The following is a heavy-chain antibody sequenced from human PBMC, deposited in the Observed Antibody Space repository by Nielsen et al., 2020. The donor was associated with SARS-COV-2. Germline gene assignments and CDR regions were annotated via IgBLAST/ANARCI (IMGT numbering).Heavy chain of an antibody. D-gene: IGHD6-13*01. CDR1: GFTFSSYS. CDR2: ISSSSSYI. Sequence: GESLKISCAASGFTFSSYSMNWVRQAPGEGLEWVSSISSSSSYIYYADSVKGRFTISRDNAKNSLYLQMNSLRAEDTAVYYCARDVIAAAASYGMDVWGQGTTVTVSS. V-gene: IGHV3-21*01. CDR3: ARDVIAAAASYGMDV. J-gene: IGHJ6*02.